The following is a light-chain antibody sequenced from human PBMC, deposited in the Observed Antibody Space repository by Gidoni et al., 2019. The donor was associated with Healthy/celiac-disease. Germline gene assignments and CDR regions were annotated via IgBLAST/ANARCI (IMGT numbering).Light chain of an antibody. J-gene: IGKJ4*01. Sequence: EIVLTQSPATLSLSPGERATLSCRASQSLGTFLVWYQHKPGQAPRLLIYGASTRSTGVPARFRGAGSGTDFTLTIASLEPEDFAIYYCQQRGRWPLTFGGGTRVEI. CDR3: QQRGRWPLT. V-gene: IGKV3-11*01. CDR1: QSLGTF. CDR2: GAS.